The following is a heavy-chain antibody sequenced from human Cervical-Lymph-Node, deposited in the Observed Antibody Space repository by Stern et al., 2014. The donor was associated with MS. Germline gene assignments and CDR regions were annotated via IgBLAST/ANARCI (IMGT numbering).Heavy chain of an antibody. J-gene: IGHJ4*02. CDR1: GDTFSTHA. D-gene: IGHD2-15*01. CDR2: IIPILDTT. CDR3: AREKSDCSGGSCFSSLDY. Sequence: VQLGQSGAEVKKPGSSVKVSCKSSGDTFSTHAISWVRQAPGQGLERMGRIIPILDTTDYAQKFQGRLTIDADESTSTAYMELSSLTPDDTAIYYCAREKSDCSGGSCFSSLDYWGQGTLVTVSS. V-gene: IGHV1-69*11.